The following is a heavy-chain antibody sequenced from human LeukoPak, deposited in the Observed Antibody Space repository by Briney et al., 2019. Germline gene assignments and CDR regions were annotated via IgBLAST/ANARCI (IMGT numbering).Heavy chain of an antibody. D-gene: IGHD3-16*01. CDR1: GYSISRCYS. CDR2: IYHSEST. J-gene: IGHJ3*01. Sequence: PSETLSLTYGVSGYSISRCYSWAWIRQPPGKGLEWIGNIYHSESTHYNPSLKSRVTISPDTSKNQFSLKLTSVTASGTAVYYCAKFDHVGETHGMDAFDLWGQGTMVTVSS. V-gene: IGHV4-38-2*01. CDR3: AKFDHVGETHGMDAFDL.